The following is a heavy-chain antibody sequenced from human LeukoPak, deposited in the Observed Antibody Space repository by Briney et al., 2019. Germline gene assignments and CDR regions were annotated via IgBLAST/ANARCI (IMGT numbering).Heavy chain of an antibody. V-gene: IGHV1-2*02. Sequence: PGGSLRLSCAASGFTFSSYVMHWVQQAPGQGLEWMGWINPNSGGTNYAQKFQGRVTMTRDTSTSTAYMELRSLRSDDTAMYYCARSCGGGSCYFIYWGQGTLVTVSS. CDR1: GFTFSSYV. CDR3: ARSCGGGSCYFIY. CDR2: INPNSGGT. D-gene: IGHD2-15*01. J-gene: IGHJ4*02.